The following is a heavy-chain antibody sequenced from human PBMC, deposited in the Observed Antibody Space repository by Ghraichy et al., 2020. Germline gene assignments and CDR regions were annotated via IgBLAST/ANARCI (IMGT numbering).Heavy chain of an antibody. J-gene: IGHJ4*02. CDR3: AREPRSSGSYLDY. CDR1: GFTFSSYA. V-gene: IGHV3-30-3*01. D-gene: IGHD3-10*01. CDR2: ISYDGSNK. Sequence: GGSLRLSCAASGFTFSSYAMHWVRQAPGKGLEWVAVISYDGSNKYYADSVKGRFTISRDNSKNTLYLQMNSLRAEDTAVYYCAREPRSSGSYLDYWGQGTLVTVSS.